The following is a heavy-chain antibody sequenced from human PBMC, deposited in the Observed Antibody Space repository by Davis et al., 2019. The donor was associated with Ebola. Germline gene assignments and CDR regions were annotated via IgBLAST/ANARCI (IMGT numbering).Heavy chain of an antibody. J-gene: IGHJ4*02. CDR3: ARAPLGVLDY. Sequence: GESLKISCAASGFTFSSYGMHWVRQAPGKGLEWVAVISYDGSNKYYADSVKGRFTISRDNSKNTLYLQMNSLRAEDTAVYYCARAPLGVLDYWGQGTLVTVSS. V-gene: IGHV3-30*03. CDR2: ISYDGSNK. CDR1: GFTFSSYG. D-gene: IGHD1-1*01.